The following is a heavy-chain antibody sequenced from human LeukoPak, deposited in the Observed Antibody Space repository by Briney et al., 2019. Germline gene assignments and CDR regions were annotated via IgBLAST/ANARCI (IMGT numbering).Heavy chain of an antibody. D-gene: IGHD1-26*01. J-gene: IGHJ4*02. CDR3: TRGGSYYGY. CDR2: IYYSGST. V-gene: IGHV4-61*08. CDR1: GGSISRGGHY. Sequence: NPSQTLSLTCTVSGGSISRGGHYWSWIRQPPGKGLEWIGNIYYSGSTNYNPSLKSRVTISVDTSKSQFSLQLSSVTAADTAVYYCTRGGSYYGYWGQGTLVTVSS.